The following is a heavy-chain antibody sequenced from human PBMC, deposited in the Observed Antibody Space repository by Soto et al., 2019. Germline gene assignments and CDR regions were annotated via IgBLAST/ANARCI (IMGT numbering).Heavy chain of an antibody. V-gene: IGHV3-30-3*01. CDR1: GFTFSSYA. CDR3: AREETPPGIWYYYYGMDV. J-gene: IGHJ6*02. CDR2: ISYDGSNK. Sequence: GGSLRLSCAASGFTFSSYAMHWVRQAPGKGLEWVAVISYDGSNKYYADSVKGRFTISRDNSKNTLYLQMNSLRAEDTAVYYCAREETPPGIWYYYYGMDVWGQGTTVTVSS. D-gene: IGHD1-20*01.